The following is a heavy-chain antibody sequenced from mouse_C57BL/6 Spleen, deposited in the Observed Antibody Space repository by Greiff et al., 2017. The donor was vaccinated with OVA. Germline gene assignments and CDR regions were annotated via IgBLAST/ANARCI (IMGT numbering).Heavy chain of an antibody. D-gene: IGHD1-1*01. Sequence: EVKLVESGAELVKPGASVKLSCTASGFNIKDYYMHWVKQRPEQGLEWIGRIDPEDGDTKYAQKFQVKATVTADTSSNSAYLQLSSLTSEDTAFYYCARSSYVRYFDYWGQGTTLTVSS. CDR1: GFNIKDYY. CDR3: ARSSYVRYFDY. CDR2: IDPEDGDT. J-gene: IGHJ2*01. V-gene: IGHV14-2*01.